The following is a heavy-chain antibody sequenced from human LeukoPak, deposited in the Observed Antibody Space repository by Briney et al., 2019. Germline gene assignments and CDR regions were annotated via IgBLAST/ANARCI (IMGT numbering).Heavy chain of an antibody. V-gene: IGHV1-8*01. J-gene: IGHJ4*02. D-gene: IGHD5-18*01. CDR1: GYTFTSSD. Sequence: GASVRVSCKASGYTFTSSDINWVRQATGQELEWMGWMNPNSGNTGYAQKFQGRVTMTRNTSISTAYMELSSLRSEDTAVYYCARRPSGAMVTTDYWGQGTLVTVSS. CDR2: MNPNSGNT. CDR3: ARRPSGAMVTTDY.